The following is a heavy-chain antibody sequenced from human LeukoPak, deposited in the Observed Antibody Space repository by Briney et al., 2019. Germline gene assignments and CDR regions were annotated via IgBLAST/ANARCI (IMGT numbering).Heavy chain of an antibody. D-gene: IGHD6-13*01. CDR2: IWYDGSNK. J-gene: IGHJ4*02. CDR1: GFTFSSYG. CDR3: ARLGSSWSFDY. Sequence: SGGSLRLSCAASGFTFSSYGMNWVRQAPSKGLEWVAVIWYDGSNKYYGDSVKGRFTIPRDNSKNTVSLQMNSLRVEDTAVYYCARLGSSWSFDYWGQGTLVTVSS. V-gene: IGHV3-33*01.